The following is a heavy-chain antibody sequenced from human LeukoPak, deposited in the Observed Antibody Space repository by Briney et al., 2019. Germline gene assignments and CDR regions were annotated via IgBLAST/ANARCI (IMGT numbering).Heavy chain of an antibody. D-gene: IGHD3-22*01. CDR1: GFTFSIYE. CDR2: ISSGGGTI. CDR3: ARIRADSSGYYYKYFDF. J-gene: IGHJ4*02. V-gene: IGHV3-48*03. Sequence: PGGSLRLSCVVSGFTFSIYEMNWVRQAPGKGLEWVSYISSGGGTIYYGDSVKGRFTISRDNAKNSLYLQMNSLRAEDTAVYYCARIRADSSGYYYKYFDFWGQGTLVTVSS.